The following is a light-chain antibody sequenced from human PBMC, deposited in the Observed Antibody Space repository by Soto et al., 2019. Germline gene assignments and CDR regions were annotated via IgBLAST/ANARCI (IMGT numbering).Light chain of an antibody. Sequence: EIVMTQSPATLSVSPGERATLSCRASQSVSSNLAWYQQKPSQAPRLLISGASTRATGIPARFSGSGSGTEFTLTISSLQSEDFAVYYCQHYNNWPPRYTFGQGTKLEIK. V-gene: IGKV3-15*01. J-gene: IGKJ2*01. CDR3: QHYNNWPPRYT. CDR1: QSVSSN. CDR2: GAS.